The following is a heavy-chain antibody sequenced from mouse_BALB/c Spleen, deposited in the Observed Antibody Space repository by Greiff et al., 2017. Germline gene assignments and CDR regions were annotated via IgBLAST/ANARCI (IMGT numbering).Heavy chain of an antibody. D-gene: IGHD4-1*01. Sequence: EVQLQQSGPELVKPGASVKIPCKASGYTFTDYNMDWVKQSHGKSLEWIGDINPNNGGTIYNQKFKGKATLTVDKSSSTAYMELRSLTSEDTAVYYCARRGNWALFAYWGQGTLVTVSA. CDR3: ARRGNWALFAY. V-gene: IGHV1-18*01. CDR2: INPNNGGT. J-gene: IGHJ3*01. CDR1: GYTFTDYN.